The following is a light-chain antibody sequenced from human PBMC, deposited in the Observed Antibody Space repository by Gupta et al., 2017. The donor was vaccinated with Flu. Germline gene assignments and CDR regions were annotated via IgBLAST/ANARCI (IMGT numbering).Light chain of an antibody. Sequence: QPLLPQPPSASGAPWQTVTISCTGSSSNIGTGYDVHWYQQLPGTAPKLLIYGNINRPSGVPDRFSGSNSGTSASLAITGLQAEDEADYYCQSYDSRLSAHVFGTGTKVTVL. J-gene: IGLJ1*01. V-gene: IGLV1-40*01. CDR2: GNI. CDR3: QSYDSRLSAHV. CDR1: SSNIGTGYD.